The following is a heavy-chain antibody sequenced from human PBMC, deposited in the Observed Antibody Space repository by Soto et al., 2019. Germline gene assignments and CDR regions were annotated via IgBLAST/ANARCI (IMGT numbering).Heavy chain of an antibody. D-gene: IGHD2-8*02. V-gene: IGHV4-30-2*01. J-gene: IGHJ4*02. CDR1: GGSISSGGYS. Sequence: PSETLSLTCAVSGGSISSGGYSWSWIRQPPGKGLEWIGYISHSGSTYYNPSLKSRVTISVDRSKNQFSLKLSSVTAADTAVYYCARDKITGLFDYWGQG. CDR2: ISHSGST. CDR3: ARDKITGLFDY.